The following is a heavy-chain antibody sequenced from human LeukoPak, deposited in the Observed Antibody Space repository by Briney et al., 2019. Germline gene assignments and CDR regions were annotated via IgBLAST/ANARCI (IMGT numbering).Heavy chain of an antibody. V-gene: IGHV1-2*02. Sequence: ASVKVSCKASGCTFSGFYIHWVRQAPGQGLEWMGWINPNSGVTNYAQKLQGRVTITRDTSIDTAYMQLSRLRSDDTAVYYCAKDRYGDYEAPFHYYMDAWGRGTTVTVSS. CDR3: AKDRYGDYEAPFHYYMDA. CDR1: GCTFSGFY. J-gene: IGHJ6*03. D-gene: IGHD5-12*01. CDR2: INPNSGVT.